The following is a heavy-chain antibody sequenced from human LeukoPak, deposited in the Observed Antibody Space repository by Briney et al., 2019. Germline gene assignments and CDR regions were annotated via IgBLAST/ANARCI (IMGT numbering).Heavy chain of an antibody. CDR1: GFTSSSYA. Sequence: PGGSLRPSCAASGFTSSSYAMSWVRQAPGKGLEWVSAISGSGGSTYYADSVKGRFTISRDNSKNTLYLQMNSLRAEDTAVYYCAKRQMATKTFDYWGQGTLVTVSS. CDR3: AKRQMATKTFDY. D-gene: IGHD5-24*01. V-gene: IGHV3-23*01. CDR2: ISGSGGST. J-gene: IGHJ4*02.